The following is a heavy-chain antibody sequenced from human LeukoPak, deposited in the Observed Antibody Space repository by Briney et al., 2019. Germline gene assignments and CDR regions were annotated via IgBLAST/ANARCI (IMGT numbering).Heavy chain of an antibody. CDR3: TRETSSRFFDY. CDR1: GYTFTCYD. V-gene: IGHV1-8*01. Sequence: ASVKVSCKASGYTFTCYDINWVRQATGQGLEWMGWMNPNSGNTGYAQKFQGRITITRNTSISTAYMELSSLRSDDTAVYYCTRETSSRFFDYWGQGTLVTVSS. J-gene: IGHJ4*02. CDR2: MNPNSGNT.